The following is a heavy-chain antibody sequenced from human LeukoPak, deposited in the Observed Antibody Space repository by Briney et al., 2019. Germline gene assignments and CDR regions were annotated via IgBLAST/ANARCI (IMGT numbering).Heavy chain of an antibody. D-gene: IGHD1-14*01. CDR2: ISSSGSTI. V-gene: IGHV3-48*03. J-gene: IGHJ6*03. CDR3: ARVPNLYYYYYMDV. Sequence: GGSLRLSCAASGFTFSSYEMNWVRQAPGKGLEWVSYISSSGSTIYYADSVKGRFTISRDNAKNSLYLQMNSLRAEDTALYYCARVPNLYYYYYMDVWGKGTTVTVSS. CDR1: GFTFSSYE.